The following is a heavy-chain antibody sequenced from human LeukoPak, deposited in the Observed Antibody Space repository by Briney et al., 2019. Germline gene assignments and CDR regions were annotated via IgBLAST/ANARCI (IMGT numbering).Heavy chain of an antibody. CDR3: ARTPAMVNNGFDP. J-gene: IGHJ5*02. V-gene: IGHV4-39*01. Sequence: RSSETLSLTCSVSGGSISSNSYYWNWIRQPPGKGLEWIGSIYYSGSTYYNPSLKSRVTISVDTSKNQFSLKLSSVTAADTAVYYCARTPAMVNNGFDPWGQGTPITASS. CDR2: IYYSGST. D-gene: IGHD5-18*01. CDR1: GGSISSNSYY.